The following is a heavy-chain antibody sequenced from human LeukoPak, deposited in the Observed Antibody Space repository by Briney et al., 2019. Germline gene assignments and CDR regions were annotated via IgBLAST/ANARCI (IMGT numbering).Heavy chain of an antibody. CDR3: ARVLRYCSGGNCYSGGLGYMDV. J-gene: IGHJ6*03. Sequence: GGSLRLSCAASGFTFSSYSMNWVRQAPGKGLEWVSSISRSGSTKYYADSVKGRFTISRDNAKNSLFLQMNSLRAEDTAVYYCARVLRYCSGGNCYSGGLGYMDVWGKGTTVTVSS. CDR2: ISRSGSTK. CDR1: GFTFSSYS. V-gene: IGHV3-48*04. D-gene: IGHD2-15*01.